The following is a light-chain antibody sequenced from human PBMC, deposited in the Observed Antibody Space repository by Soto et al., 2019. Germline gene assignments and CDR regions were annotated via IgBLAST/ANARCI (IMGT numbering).Light chain of an antibody. J-gene: IGKJ1*01. V-gene: IGKV1-8*01. CDR3: QQYYSYPRT. CDR2: AAS. CDR1: QGISSY. Sequence: AIRMTQSPSSFSASTGDRVTITCRASQGISSYLAWYQQKPGKAPKLLIYAASTLQSGFPSRFSGSGSGTDFTRTISCLQSEDFATYYCQQYYSYPRTFGQGTKVEIK.